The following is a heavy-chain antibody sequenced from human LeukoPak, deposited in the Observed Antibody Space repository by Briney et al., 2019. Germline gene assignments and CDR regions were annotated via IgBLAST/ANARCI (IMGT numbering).Heavy chain of an antibody. CDR2: IIPIFGTA. V-gene: IGHV1-69*13. CDR1: GGTFSSYA. Sequence: ASVKVSCKASGGTFSSYAISWVRQAPGQGLEWMGGIIPIFGTANYAQKFQGRVTITADESTSTAYMELSSLRSEDTAVYYCARARWSRYCSSTSCYTAENYYYYYMDVWGKGTTVTVSS. CDR3: ARARWSRYCSSTSCYTAENYYYYYMDV. J-gene: IGHJ6*03. D-gene: IGHD2-2*02.